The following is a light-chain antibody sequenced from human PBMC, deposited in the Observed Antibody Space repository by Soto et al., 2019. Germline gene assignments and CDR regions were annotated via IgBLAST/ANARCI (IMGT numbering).Light chain of an antibody. CDR2: AAS. Sequence: AIQMTQSPSSLSASVGDRVTITCRASQGIRHALGWYQQKPGKAPKFLIYAASNLQSGVPSRFSGSGSGTDFTLTLNSLQPQDFASYYCLQDYNYPRTFGQGTKLELK. J-gene: IGKJ2*01. CDR3: LQDYNYPRT. V-gene: IGKV1-6*01. CDR1: QGIRHA.